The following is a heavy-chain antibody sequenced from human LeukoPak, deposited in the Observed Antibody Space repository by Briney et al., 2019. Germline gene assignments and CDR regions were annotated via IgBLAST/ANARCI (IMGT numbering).Heavy chain of an antibody. CDR2: ISYDGSNK. CDR3: AKVGGYSYGSGTFDY. J-gene: IGHJ4*02. CDR1: GFTFSSYG. D-gene: IGHD5-18*01. V-gene: IGHV3-30*18. Sequence: GGSLRLSCAASGFTFSSYGMHWVRQAPGKGLEWVAVISYDGSNKYYADSVKGRFTISRDNSKNTLYLQMNSLRAEDTAVYYCAKVGGYSYGSGTFDYWGQGTLVTVSS.